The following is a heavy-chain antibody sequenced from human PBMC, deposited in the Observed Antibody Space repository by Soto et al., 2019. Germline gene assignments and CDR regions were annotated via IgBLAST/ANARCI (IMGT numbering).Heavy chain of an antibody. J-gene: IGHJ5*02. D-gene: IGHD6-25*01. CDR2: INPTGGST. CDR3: ERDLAAGDL. Sequence: ASVKVSCKTSGYRFTTYYIHLVRQAPGHGLEWMAIINPTGGSTNYAQKFRGRITLTMDTSTSTVYMELSSLRSEDTAVYYCERDLAAGDLWGQGTLVTVSS. V-gene: IGHV1-46*01. CDR1: GYRFTTYY.